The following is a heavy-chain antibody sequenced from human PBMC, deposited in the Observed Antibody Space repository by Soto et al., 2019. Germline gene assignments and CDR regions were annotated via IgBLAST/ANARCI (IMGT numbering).Heavy chain of an antibody. CDR1: GGSISSGGYY. V-gene: IGHV4-31*03. Sequence: SETLSLTCTVSGGSISSGGYYWSWIRQHPGKGLEWIGYIYYSGSTYYNPSLKSRVTISVDTSKNQFSLKLSSVTAADTAVFYCAIVSSGYYPMYYFDYWGQGTLVTVSS. CDR3: AIVSSGYYPMYYFDY. J-gene: IGHJ4*02. CDR2: IYYSGST. D-gene: IGHD3-22*01.